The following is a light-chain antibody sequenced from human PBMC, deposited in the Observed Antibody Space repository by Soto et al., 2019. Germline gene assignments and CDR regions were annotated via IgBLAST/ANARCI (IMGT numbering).Light chain of an antibody. CDR1: SNDVGGYNF. CDR3: ISYTTSNTWV. Sequence: QSALTQSASVSGSPGQSITISCTGTSNDVGGYNFVSWYQQHPGKAPKLMIYEVSNRPSGVSNRFSGSKSANTASLTISGLQAEDEADYYCISYTTSNTWVFGGGTKLTVL. J-gene: IGLJ3*02. CDR2: EVS. V-gene: IGLV2-14*03.